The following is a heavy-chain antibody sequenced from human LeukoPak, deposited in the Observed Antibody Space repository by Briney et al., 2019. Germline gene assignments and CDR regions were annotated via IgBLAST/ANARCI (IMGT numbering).Heavy chain of an antibody. CDR3: VRGGLVASDNWFDP. V-gene: IGHV3-48*03. CDR2: ISSDGSTT. Sequence: GGSLRLSCAASGFIFSSYGMYWVRQAPGKGRDWVWYISSDGSTTSYADSVRDRFTISRDNANNALYLQMDSLRVEDTAVYFCVRGGLVASDNWFDPCGQGNLVTVSS. D-gene: IGHD6-19*01. J-gene: IGHJ5*02. CDR1: GFIFSSYG.